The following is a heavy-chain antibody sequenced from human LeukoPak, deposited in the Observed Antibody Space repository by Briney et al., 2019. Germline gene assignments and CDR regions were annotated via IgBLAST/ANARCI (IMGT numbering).Heavy chain of an antibody. CDR2: ISWNSGSI. J-gene: IGHJ4*02. CDR1: GFTFDDYA. Sequence: GRSLRLSCAASGFTFDDYAMHWVRQAPGKGLEWVSGISWNSGSIGYADSVKGRFTISRDNAKNSLYLQMNSLRAEDMALYYCAKGVQGGGSGYIADWGQGTLVTVSS. V-gene: IGHV3-9*03. D-gene: IGHD3-22*01. CDR3: AKGVQGGGSGYIAD.